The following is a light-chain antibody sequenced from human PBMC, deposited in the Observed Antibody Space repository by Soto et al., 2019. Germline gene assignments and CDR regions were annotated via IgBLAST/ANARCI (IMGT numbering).Light chain of an antibody. CDR2: DVS. V-gene: IGLV2-14*03. J-gene: IGLJ2*01. CDR1: SSDVGGYDY. Sequence: QSALTQPASVSGSPGQSITISCTGTSSDVGGYDYVSWYQQHLGKAPKLIIYDVSNRPSGVSNRFSGSKSGNTASLTISGLQAEDEADYYCSSYTSSRTLLFGGGTKLTVL. CDR3: SSYTSSRTLL.